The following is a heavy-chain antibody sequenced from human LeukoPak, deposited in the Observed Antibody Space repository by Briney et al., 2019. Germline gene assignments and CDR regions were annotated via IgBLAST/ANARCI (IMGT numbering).Heavy chain of an antibody. Sequence: GGSLRLSCAASGFTFSSYAMSWVRQAPGKGLEWVSAISGNGGSTYYADSVKGRFTISRDNSKNTLYLQMNSLRADDTAVYYCAKDPIGYSYGLGAFDIWGQGTMVTVSS. CDR1: GFTFSSYA. CDR3: AKDPIGYSYGLGAFDI. CDR2: ISGNGGST. V-gene: IGHV3-23*01. J-gene: IGHJ3*02. D-gene: IGHD5-18*01.